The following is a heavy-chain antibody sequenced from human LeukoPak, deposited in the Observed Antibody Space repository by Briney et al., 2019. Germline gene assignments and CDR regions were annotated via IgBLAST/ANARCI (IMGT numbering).Heavy chain of an antibody. J-gene: IGHJ4*02. CDR3: TRSHGLF. Sequence: SETLSLTCTVSGGPVTDSTYYWGWVRQPPGKGLEWIGMMSYSGRAYYNPSHQSRLTISIDRSRNQFSLQLTSVTAADTAVYYCTRSHGLFWGQGTLVTVSS. CDR1: GGPVTDSTYY. CDR2: MSYSGRA. V-gene: IGHV4-39*01.